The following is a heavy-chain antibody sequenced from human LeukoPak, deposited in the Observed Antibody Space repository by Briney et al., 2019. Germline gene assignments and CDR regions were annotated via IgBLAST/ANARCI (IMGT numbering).Heavy chain of an antibody. J-gene: IGHJ4*02. CDR3: AKDPPDSY. CDR1: GFTFSNYA. Sequence: PGGSLRLSCAASGFTFSNYAMNWVRQAPGKGLEWVAAINDVGGYKIYADSVRGRFTISRDNSKNTLYLQMSSLRAEDTALYYCAKDPPDSYWGQGTLVTVSS. V-gene: IGHV3-23*01. CDR2: INDVGGYK.